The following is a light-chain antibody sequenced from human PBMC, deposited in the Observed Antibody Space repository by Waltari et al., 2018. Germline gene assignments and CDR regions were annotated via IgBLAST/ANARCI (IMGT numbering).Light chain of an antibody. J-gene: IGLJ2*01. V-gene: IGLV1-40*01. CDR2: DHT. Sequence: QSVLTQPPSVSGTPGQRVTISGTGTTSNIGAGYGVHWYQQLAGRAPKPLIFDHTNRPSGVPDRFSGSKSGTSASLAITGLQAADEADYYCQSYDNTLSGSVIFGGGTKLAVL. CDR1: TSNIGAGYG. CDR3: QSYDNTLSGSVI.